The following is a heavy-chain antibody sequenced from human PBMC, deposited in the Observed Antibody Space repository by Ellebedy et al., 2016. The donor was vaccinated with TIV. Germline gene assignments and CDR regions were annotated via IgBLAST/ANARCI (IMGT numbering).Heavy chain of an antibody. Sequence: GESLKISXKGSGYSFTSQWIGWVRQMPAKGLEWVGIIYPGDSDTRYSPSFQGQVTISADKSISTAYLQWSSLKASDTAMYYCAKRGSYGPGYTDYWGQGTLVTVSS. CDR2: IYPGDSDT. D-gene: IGHD5-18*01. CDR3: AKRGSYGPGYTDY. J-gene: IGHJ4*02. V-gene: IGHV5-51*01. CDR1: GYSFTSQW.